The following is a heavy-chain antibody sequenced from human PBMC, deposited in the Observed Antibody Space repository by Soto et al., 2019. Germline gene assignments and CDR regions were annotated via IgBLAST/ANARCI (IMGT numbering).Heavy chain of an antibody. CDR3: ARGWLATGGSLSYMDV. J-gene: IGHJ6*03. CDR1: GFTFSIYD. V-gene: IGHV3-13*01. Sequence: PGGSLRLSCAASGFTFSIYDMHWVRQATGKGLEWVSAIGTAGDTYYPGSVKGRFTISRENAKNSLYLQMNSLRAGDTALYYCARGWLATGGSLSYMDVWGKGTTVTVSS. D-gene: IGHD6-13*01. CDR2: IGTAGDT.